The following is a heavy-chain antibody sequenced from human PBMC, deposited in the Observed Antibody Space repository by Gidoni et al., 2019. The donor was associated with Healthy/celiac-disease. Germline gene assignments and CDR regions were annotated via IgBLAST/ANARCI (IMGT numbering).Heavy chain of an antibody. CDR3: TRDGDYGDYGCDY. V-gene: IGHV3-49*05. J-gene: IGHJ4*02. D-gene: IGHD4-17*01. CDR2: IRSKAYGGTT. CDR1: GFTFGDYA. Sequence: EVQLVESGGGLVKPGRSLRLSCTASGFTFGDYAMSWFRQAPGKGLEWVGFIRSKAYGGTTEYAASVKSRFTISRDDSKSIAYLQVNSLKTEDTAVYYCTRDGDYGDYGCDYWGQGTLVTVSS.